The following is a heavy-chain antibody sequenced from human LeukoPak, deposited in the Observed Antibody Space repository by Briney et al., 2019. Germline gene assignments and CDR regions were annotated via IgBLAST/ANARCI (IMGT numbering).Heavy chain of an antibody. CDR1: GGSISSYY. CDR3: ARGLAAKGAFDI. CDR2: IYYSGST. Sequence: SETLSLTCTVSGGSISSYYWSWIRQPPGKGLEWIGYIYYSGSTNYNPSLKSRVTISVDTSKNQFSLTLSSVTAADTAVYYCARGLAAKGAFDIWGQGTMVTVSS. V-gene: IGHV4-59*01. J-gene: IGHJ3*02. D-gene: IGHD4/OR15-4a*01.